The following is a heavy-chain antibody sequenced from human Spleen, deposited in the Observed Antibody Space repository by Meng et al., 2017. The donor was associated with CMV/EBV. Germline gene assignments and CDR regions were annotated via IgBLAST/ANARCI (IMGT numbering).Heavy chain of an antibody. J-gene: IGHJ4*02. Sequence: GGSLRLSCAASGFTFSSYAMSWVRQAPGKGLEWVSVIYSGGSSTYYADSVKGRFTISRDNSKNTLYLQMNSLRAEDTAVYYCALYGSGSYPGADWGQGTLVTVSS. CDR3: ALYGSGSYPGAD. CDR1: GFTFSSYA. V-gene: IGHV3-23*03. CDR2: IYSGGSST. D-gene: IGHD3-10*01.